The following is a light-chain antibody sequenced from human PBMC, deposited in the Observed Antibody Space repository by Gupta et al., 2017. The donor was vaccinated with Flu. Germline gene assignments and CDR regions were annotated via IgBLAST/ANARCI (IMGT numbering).Light chain of an antibody. J-gene: IGKJ5*01. V-gene: IGKV1-9*01. CDR2: AAS. CDR3: QQLKSYPPIP. Sequence: DIQLTQSPSFLSASVGDRVTITCRASQGISSYLAWYQQKPGKAPKLLIYAASTLQSGVPSRFSGSGSGTEFTLTISSRQPEDFAAYYCQQLKSYPPIPFGQGTQLDIK. CDR1: QGISSY.